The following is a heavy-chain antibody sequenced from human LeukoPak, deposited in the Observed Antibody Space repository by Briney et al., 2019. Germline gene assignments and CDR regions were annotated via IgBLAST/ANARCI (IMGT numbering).Heavy chain of an antibody. CDR1: GDSFSGFY. Sequence: SETLSLTCAVSGDSFSGFYWTWIRQPPGKGLEWIGEINHSGSTKYNPSLKSRVTISMDTSKNQFSLKLSSVTAADTAVYYCARRPGYSSSSRIYFDSWDQGTLVTVSS. J-gene: IGHJ4*02. CDR2: INHSGST. D-gene: IGHD6-6*01. V-gene: IGHV4-34*01. CDR3: ARRPGYSSSSRIYFDS.